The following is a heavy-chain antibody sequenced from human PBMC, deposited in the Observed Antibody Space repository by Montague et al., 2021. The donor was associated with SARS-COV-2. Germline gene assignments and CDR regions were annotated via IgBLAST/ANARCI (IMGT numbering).Heavy chain of an antibody. Sequence: SETLSLTCTVSGGSISSYYWSWIRQPPGEGLEWIGEINHSGSTNYNPSLKSRVTISVDTSKNQFSLKLSSVTAADTAVYYCARVRYYGSGTSLGMDVWGQGTTVTVSS. CDR1: GGSISSYY. D-gene: IGHD3-10*01. V-gene: IGHV4-34*01. CDR3: ARVRYYGSGTSLGMDV. CDR2: INHSGST. J-gene: IGHJ6*02.